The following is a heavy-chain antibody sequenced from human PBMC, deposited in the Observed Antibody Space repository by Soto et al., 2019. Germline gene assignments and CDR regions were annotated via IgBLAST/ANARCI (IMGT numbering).Heavy chain of an antibody. D-gene: IGHD1-26*01. J-gene: IGHJ4*02. Sequence: GGSLRLSCAASGFTFSTNAMSWVRQAPGKGLEWVSAISGGGGSTYYGDSVKGRFTISRDNSKNTLYLQMNSLRVEDTAVYYCAKHSGSYYGFDYWGQGTLVTVSS. CDR3: AKHSGSYYGFDY. CDR2: ISGGGGST. V-gene: IGHV3-23*01. CDR1: GFTFSTNA.